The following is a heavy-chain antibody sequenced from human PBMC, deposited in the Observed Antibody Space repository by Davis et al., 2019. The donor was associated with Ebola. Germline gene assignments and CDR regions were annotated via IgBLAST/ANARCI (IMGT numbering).Heavy chain of an antibody. CDR2: TISGSGVST. CDR3: AKLGDYETYYFGY. CDR1: GFTFSSYA. J-gene: IGHJ4*02. Sequence: GESLKISCAASGFTFSSYAMSWVRQAPGKGLEWVSTTISGSGVSTYYADSVKGRFTISRDNSKNTLYLQMNSLRAEDTAVYYCAKLGDYETYYFGYWGQGTLVTVSS. D-gene: IGHD4-17*01. V-gene: IGHV3-23*01.